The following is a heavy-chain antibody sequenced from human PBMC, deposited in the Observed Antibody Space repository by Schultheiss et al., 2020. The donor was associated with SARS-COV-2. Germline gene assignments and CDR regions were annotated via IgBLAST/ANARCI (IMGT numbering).Heavy chain of an antibody. J-gene: IGHJ5*02. CDR2: IYTSGST. CDR1: GGSISSYY. D-gene: IGHD6-13*01. CDR3: ARAAAAAGNWFDP. Sequence: SETLSLTCTVSGGSISSYYWSWIRQPAGKGLEWIGRIYTSGSTNYNPSLTSRVTISLDTSRNQFSLKLSSVTAADTAVYYCARAAAAAGNWFDPWGHGTLVTVSS. V-gene: IGHV4-4*07.